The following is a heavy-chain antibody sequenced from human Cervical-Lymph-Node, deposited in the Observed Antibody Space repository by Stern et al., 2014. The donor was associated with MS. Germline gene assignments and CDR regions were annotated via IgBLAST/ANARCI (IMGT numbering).Heavy chain of an antibody. Sequence: VQLGQSGGTLVQPGGSLRLSCAASGSTVNSNYMTWVRQAPGKGLEWVSIFYSGISTYYAESVKGRFSFSIDNSKNTLFLHMNNLRVEDTAMYYCTREMAARRLDPWGQGTLVIVSA. CDR3: TREMAARRLDP. CDR1: GSTVNSNY. V-gene: IGHV3-66*01. CDR2: FYSGIST. J-gene: IGHJ5*02. D-gene: IGHD5-24*01.